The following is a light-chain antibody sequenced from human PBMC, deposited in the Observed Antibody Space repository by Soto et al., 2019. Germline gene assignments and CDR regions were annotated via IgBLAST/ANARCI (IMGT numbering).Light chain of an antibody. CDR3: AAWDDSLTRPV. V-gene: IGLV1-47*01. Sequence: QSVLTQPPSASGTPGQRVTITCSGSSSNIGSNYVYWYQQLPGTAPQPLIYRNDHWPSGVPDRFSGSKSGTSASLAISGLRSEDEADYYCAAWDDSLTRPVFGGGTKLTVL. CDR2: RND. CDR1: SSNIGSNY. J-gene: IGLJ2*01.